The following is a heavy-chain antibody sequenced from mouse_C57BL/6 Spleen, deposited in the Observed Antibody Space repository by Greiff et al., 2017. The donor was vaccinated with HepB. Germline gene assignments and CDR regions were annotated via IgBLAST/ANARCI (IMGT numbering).Heavy chain of an antibody. Sequence: EVQRVESGGGLVKPGGSLKLSCAASGFTFSDYGMHWVRQAPEKGLEWVAYISSGSSTIYYADTVKGRFTISRDNAKNTLFLQMTRLRSEDTAMYYCARGTGYYYAMDYWGQGTSVTVSS. CDR3: ARGTGYYYAMDY. V-gene: IGHV5-17*01. D-gene: IGHD4-1*01. CDR2: ISSGSSTI. CDR1: GFTFSDYG. J-gene: IGHJ4*01.